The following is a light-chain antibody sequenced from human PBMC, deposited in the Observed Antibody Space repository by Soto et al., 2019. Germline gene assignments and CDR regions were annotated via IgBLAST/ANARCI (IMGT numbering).Light chain of an antibody. J-gene: IGKJ4*01. V-gene: IGKV3-15*01. Sequence: EIVMTQSPATLSVSPGERATLSCRASQSVSSNLAWYQQKPGQAPRLRIYGASTRATGIPARFSGSGSGTEVTLTIGSLQSEDFAVYYCQQYNNWPLTFGGGTKVEIK. CDR3: QQYNNWPLT. CDR1: QSVSSN. CDR2: GAS.